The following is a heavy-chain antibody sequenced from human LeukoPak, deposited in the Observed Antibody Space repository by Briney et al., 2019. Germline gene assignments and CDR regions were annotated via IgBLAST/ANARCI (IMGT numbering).Heavy chain of an antibody. Sequence: SETLSLTCTVSGGSISSYYWSWIRQPPGKGLEWIGYIYYSGSTNYNPSLKSRVTISVDTSKNQFSLKLSSVTPADTAVYYCARGAVITMVRGPRGYYYYMDVWGKGTTVTVSS. CDR1: GGSISSYY. CDR3: ARGAVITMVRGPRGYYYYMDV. CDR2: IYYSGST. V-gene: IGHV4-59*01. D-gene: IGHD3-10*01. J-gene: IGHJ6*03.